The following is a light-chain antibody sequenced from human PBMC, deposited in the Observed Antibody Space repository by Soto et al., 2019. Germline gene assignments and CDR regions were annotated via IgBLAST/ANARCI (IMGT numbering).Light chain of an antibody. CDR2: KAS. V-gene: IGKV1-5*03. Sequence: DIQMTQSPSTLSASVGDRVTITCRASQSISYWLAWYQQKPGKAPNLLIYKASSLESGVPSRFSGSGSRTEFTLTISSLQPEDFATYSCQQYNNYWTFGQGTKVEIK. J-gene: IGKJ1*01. CDR3: QQYNNYWT. CDR1: QSISYW.